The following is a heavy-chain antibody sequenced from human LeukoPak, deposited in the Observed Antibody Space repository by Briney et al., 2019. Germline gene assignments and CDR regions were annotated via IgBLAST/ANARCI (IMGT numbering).Heavy chain of an antibody. CDR2: IIPIFGTA. D-gene: IGHD5-24*01. J-gene: IGHJ4*02. Sequence: GASVNVSCKASGGTFSSYAISWVRQAPGQGLEWMGGIIPIFGTANYAQKFQSRVTITADESTSTAYMELSSLRSEDTSVYYCASRVGDGYNWFFDYWGQGTLVTVSS. CDR1: GGTFSSYA. CDR3: ASRVGDGYNWFFDY. V-gene: IGHV1-69*13.